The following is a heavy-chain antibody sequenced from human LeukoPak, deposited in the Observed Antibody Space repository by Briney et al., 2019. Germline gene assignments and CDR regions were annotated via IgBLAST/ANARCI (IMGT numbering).Heavy chain of an antibody. J-gene: IGHJ4*02. Sequence: GGSLRLSCAASGFTFSNAWMSWVRQAPGKGLEWVGRIKSKTDGGTTAYAAPVKGRFTLSRTHSKHTLYLQMDSLKTEDTAVYYCTTGDPDSSGYYWPPWYFDSWGQGTLVTVSS. CDR2: IKSKTDGGTT. CDR3: TTGDPDSSGYYWPPWYFDS. V-gene: IGHV3-15*01. CDR1: GFTFSNAW. D-gene: IGHD3-22*01.